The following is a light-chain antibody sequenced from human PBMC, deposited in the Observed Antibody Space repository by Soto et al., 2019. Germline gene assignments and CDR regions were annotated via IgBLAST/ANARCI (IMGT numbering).Light chain of an antibody. V-gene: IGLV1-40*01. CDR1: SSNIGAGYE. Sequence: QSVPTQPPSVSEAPGQRVTISCTGSSSNIGAGYEAHWYQQVPGTAPKLLIYENNNRPSGVPDRFSGTKSGTSAPLAITGLQAEDEAEYYCQSYDSSLSGYVYGTGTKVTVL. J-gene: IGLJ1*01. CDR2: ENN. CDR3: QSYDSSLSGYV.